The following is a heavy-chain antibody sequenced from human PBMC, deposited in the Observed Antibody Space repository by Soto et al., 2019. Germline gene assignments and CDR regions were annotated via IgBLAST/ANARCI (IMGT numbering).Heavy chain of an antibody. D-gene: IGHD1-1*01. V-gene: IGHV1-18*01. CDR2: ISAHNGNT. CDR3: ARGRYGDY. J-gene: IGHJ4*02. Sequence: QVHLVQSGPEVKKPGASVKVFCKGSGYTFTSYGITWVRQAPGQGLEWMGWISAHNGNTDYTQKLQGRVTVTRDTTTITAYMALRSLRSDDTAVYYCARGRYGDYWGQGALVTVSS. CDR1: GYTFTSYG.